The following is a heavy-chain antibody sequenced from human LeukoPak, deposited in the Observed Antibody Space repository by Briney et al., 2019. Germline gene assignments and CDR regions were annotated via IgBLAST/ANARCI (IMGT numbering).Heavy chain of an antibody. Sequence: ASVKVSCKASGYTFTSYGISWVRQAPGQGLEWMGWISAYNGNTNYAQKLQGRVTMTTDTSTSTAYMELRSLRSDDTAVYYCARVTMVRGDATDADYWGQGTLVTVSS. D-gene: IGHD3-10*01. J-gene: IGHJ4*02. CDR1: GYTFTSYG. CDR2: ISAYNGNT. V-gene: IGHV1-18*01. CDR3: ARVTMVRGDATDADY.